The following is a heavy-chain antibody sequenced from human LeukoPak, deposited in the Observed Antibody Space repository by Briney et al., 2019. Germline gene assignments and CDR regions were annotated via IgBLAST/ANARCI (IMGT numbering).Heavy chain of an antibody. Sequence: GGSLRLSCAASGFTFSSYWMSWVRQAQGRGRGWVAKIKQVGGKTYYEDSEKGRFTISREDAKNPLYMQMNSLRAEDTAVYYCARLAYCGGDYYSDYYDGMDVWGQGTTVTVSS. J-gene: IGHJ6*02. CDR3: ARLAYCGGDYYSDYYDGMDV. CDR1: GFTFSSYW. CDR2: IKQVGGKT. D-gene: IGHD2-21*02. V-gene: IGHV3-7*01.